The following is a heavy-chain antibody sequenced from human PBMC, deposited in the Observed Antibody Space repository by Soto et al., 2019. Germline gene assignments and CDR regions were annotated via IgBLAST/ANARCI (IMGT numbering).Heavy chain of an antibody. V-gene: IGHV4-34*01. J-gene: IGHJ4*02. D-gene: IGHD6-6*01. CDR3: ARVSSSPTLDY. CDR1: GGSFSGYY. Sequence: SETLSLTCAVYGGSFSGYYWIWIRQPPGKGLEWIGEINHSGSTNYNPSLKSRVTISVDTSKNQFSLKLSSVTAADTAVYYCARVSSSPTLDYWGQGTLVTVSS. CDR2: INHSGST.